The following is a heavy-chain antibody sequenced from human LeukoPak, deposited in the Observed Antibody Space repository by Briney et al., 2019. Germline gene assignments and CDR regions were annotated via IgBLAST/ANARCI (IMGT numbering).Heavy chain of an antibody. CDR1: GYTFTSYA. Sequence: ASVKVSCKASGYTFTSYAMHWVRQAPGQRLEWMGWINTNTGNPTYAQDYTGRFVFSLDTSVSTTYLQISRLKAEDTAVYYCASGPSYSGSNEYFDSWGQGTLVTVSS. CDR3: ASGPSYSGSNEYFDS. V-gene: IGHV7-4-1*02. J-gene: IGHJ4*02. CDR2: INTNTGNP. D-gene: IGHD1-26*01.